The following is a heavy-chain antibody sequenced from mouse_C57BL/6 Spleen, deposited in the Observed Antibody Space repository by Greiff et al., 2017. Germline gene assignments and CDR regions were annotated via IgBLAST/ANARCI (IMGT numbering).Heavy chain of an antibody. V-gene: IGHV1-81*01. J-gene: IGHJ4*01. CDR1: GYTFTSYG. CDR2: IYPRSGNT. CDR3: AKRGLRLDYYAMDY. D-gene: IGHD3-3*01. Sequence: VQLQQSGAELARPGASVKLSCKASGYTFTSYGIRWVKQRTGQGLEWIGEIYPRSGNTYYNEKFKGKATLTADKSSSTAYMELRSLTSEDSAVYFCAKRGLRLDYYAMDYWGQGTSVTVSS.